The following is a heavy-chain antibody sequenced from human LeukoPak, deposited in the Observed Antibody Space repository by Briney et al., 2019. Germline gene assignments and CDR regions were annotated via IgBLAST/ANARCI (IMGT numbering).Heavy chain of an antibody. CDR1: GGSISSYY. D-gene: IGHD2-21*01. V-gene: IGHV4-59*01. CDR3: ARVPRAHSPFDY. J-gene: IGHJ4*02. Sequence: SETLSLTCTVSGGSISSYYWSWIRQPPGKGLEWIGYIYYSGSTNYNPSLKSRVTISVDTSKNQFSLKLSSVTAADTAVYYCARVPRAHSPFDYWGQGTLVTVSS. CDR2: IYYSGST.